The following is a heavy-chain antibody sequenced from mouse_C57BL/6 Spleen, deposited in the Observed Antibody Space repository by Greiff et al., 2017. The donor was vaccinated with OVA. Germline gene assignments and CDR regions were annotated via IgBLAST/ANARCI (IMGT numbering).Heavy chain of an antibody. J-gene: IGHJ2*01. D-gene: IGHD2-5*01. V-gene: IGHV3-6*01. Sequence: EVQLVESGPGLVKPSQSLSLTCSVTGYSITSGYYWNWIRQFPGNKLEWMGYISYDGSNKYNPSLKNRISITRDTSKNQLFLKLNSVTTEDTATYYCARAGYSNYFDYWGQGTTLTVSS. CDR1: GYSITSGYY. CDR2: ISYDGSN. CDR3: ARAGYSNYFDY.